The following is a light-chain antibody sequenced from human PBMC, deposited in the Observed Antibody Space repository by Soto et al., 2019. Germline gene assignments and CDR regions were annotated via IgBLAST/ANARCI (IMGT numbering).Light chain of an antibody. V-gene: IGKV1-39*01. J-gene: IGKJ4*01. CDR2: HAS. Sequence: DIQLTQSPSSLSASVGDRVTITCRSSQNINTYLNWYQQRPGEPPKLLIYHASSLKSGVPSRFSGSASGTAFTLTSSSLQPEDFGTYYCQQSSRMPPFGGGTKLDIK. CDR3: QQSSRMPP. CDR1: QNINTY.